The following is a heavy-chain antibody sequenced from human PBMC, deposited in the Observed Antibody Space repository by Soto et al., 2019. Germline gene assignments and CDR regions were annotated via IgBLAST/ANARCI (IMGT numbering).Heavy chain of an antibody. CDR2: IYTSGNT. J-gene: IGHJ4*02. Sequence: EVQVVESGGDLVQPGGSLRLSCAASAFTVSSNYMTWVRQAPGKGLEWVAVIYTSGNTDYADSVKGRFTISRDNSKTAVSLQMNSLRTEDTAVYYCARGRATAISFVFDYWGQGTLITVSS. D-gene: IGHD5-18*01. V-gene: IGHV3-66*01. CDR3: ARGRATAISFVFDY. CDR1: AFTVSSNY.